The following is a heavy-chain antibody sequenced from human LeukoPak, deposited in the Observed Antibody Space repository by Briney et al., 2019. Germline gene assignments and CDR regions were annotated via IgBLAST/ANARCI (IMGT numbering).Heavy chain of an antibody. CDR1: GFTFSSHA. Sequence: GGSLRLSCAASGFTFSSHAMHWVRQAPGKGLEWVAVISYDGSNKYYADSVKGRFTISRDNSKNTLYLQMNSLRAEDTAVYYCARADYSSGLNFDYWGQGTLVTVSS. CDR3: ARADYSSGLNFDY. D-gene: IGHD6-19*01. V-gene: IGHV3-30-3*01. J-gene: IGHJ4*02. CDR2: ISYDGSNK.